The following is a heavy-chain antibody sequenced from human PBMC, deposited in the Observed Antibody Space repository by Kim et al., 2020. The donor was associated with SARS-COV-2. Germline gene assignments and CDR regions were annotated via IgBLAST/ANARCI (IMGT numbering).Heavy chain of an antibody. J-gene: IGHJ6*03. Sequence: THPHPSLKRRVTVSVDTSKNQFSVRLSSVTAADTAVYYCATGYNYFYMDVWGQGTTVSVSS. D-gene: IGHD5-12*01. CDR2: T. V-gene: IGHV4-39*01. CDR3: ATGYNYFYMDV.